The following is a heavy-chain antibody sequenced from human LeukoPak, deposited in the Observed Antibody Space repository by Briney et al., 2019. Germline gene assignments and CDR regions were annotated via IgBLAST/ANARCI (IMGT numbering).Heavy chain of an antibody. CDR2: TSGSGGST. J-gene: IGHJ4*02. Sequence: GGSLRLSCAASGFTVSSNYMSWVRQAPGKGLEWVSATSGSGGSTYYADSVKGRFTVSRDNSKNTLSMQMNSLRAEDTAVYYCAKAYCTRTTCLSPDYWGQGTLVTVSS. V-gene: IGHV3-23*01. D-gene: IGHD2-2*01. CDR3: AKAYCTRTTCLSPDY. CDR1: GFTVSSNY.